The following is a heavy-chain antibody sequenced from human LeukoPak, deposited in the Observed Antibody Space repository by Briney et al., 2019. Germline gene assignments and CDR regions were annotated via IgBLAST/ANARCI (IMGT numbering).Heavy chain of an antibody. D-gene: IGHD6-13*01. V-gene: IGHV4-59*08. CDR3: ARRQEQLVFGWFDP. CDR2: IYYSGST. Sequence: SQTLSLICSVTGGSLSSYYWSWIRQPPGKGLEWIGYIYYSGSTNYNPSLKSRVTISVDTSKNQFSLKLSSVTAADTAVYYCARRQEQLVFGWFDPWGQGTLVTVSS. J-gene: IGHJ5*02. CDR1: GGSLSSYY.